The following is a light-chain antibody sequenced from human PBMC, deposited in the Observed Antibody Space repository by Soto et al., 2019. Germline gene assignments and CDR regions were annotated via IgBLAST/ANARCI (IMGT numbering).Light chain of an antibody. CDR3: AAWDDSLSGPV. J-gene: IGLJ2*01. Sequence: QSVLTQPPSASGTPGQRVTISCSGSSSNIGSDTVNWYQQFPGTAPKLLIYSNNRRPSGVPDRFSGSKSGTSASLAISGLQSDDEADYYCAAWDDSLSGPVFGGGIKLTVL. V-gene: IGLV1-44*01. CDR1: SSNIGSDT. CDR2: SNN.